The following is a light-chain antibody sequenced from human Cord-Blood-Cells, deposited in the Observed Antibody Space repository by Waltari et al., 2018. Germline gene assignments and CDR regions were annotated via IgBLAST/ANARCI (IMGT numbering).Light chain of an antibody. CDR2: GAS. Sequence: ELVLTQSPGTLSLSPGERATLSCRASQSVSSSYLAWYQQKPGQAPRLLIYGASSRATGIPDRFSGSGSGTDFTLTISRLEPEDFAVYYCQQYGSSQEYTFGQGTKLEIK. CDR3: QQYGSSQEYT. CDR1: QSVSSSY. J-gene: IGKJ2*01. V-gene: IGKV3-20*01.